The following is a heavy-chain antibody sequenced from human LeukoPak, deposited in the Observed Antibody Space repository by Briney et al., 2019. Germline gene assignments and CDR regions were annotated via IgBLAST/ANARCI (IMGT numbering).Heavy chain of an antibody. J-gene: IGHJ6*03. CDR1: GFTFSSYW. CDR2: IKQGGSEK. V-gene: IGHV3-7*01. CDR3: ARLPGYSSSWYEYYYYYYMDV. D-gene: IGHD6-13*01. Sequence: GGSLRLSCAASGFTFSSYWMSWVRQAPGKGLEWVANIKQGGSEKYYVDSVKGRFTISRDNAKNSLYLQMNSLRAEDTAVYYCARLPGYSSSWYEYYYYYYMDVWGKGTTVTVSS.